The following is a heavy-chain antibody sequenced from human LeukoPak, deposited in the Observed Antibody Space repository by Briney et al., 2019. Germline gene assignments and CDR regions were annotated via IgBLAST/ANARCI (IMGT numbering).Heavy chain of an antibody. J-gene: IGHJ4*02. D-gene: IGHD3-10*01. CDR3: ARLHYYGSGSYLPDY. CDR2: IYYSGST. V-gene: IGHV4-59*08. CDR1: GGSISSHY. Sequence: SETLSLTCTVSGGSISSHYWSWIRQPPGKGLEWIGYIYYSGSTNYNPSLKSRVTISVDTSKNQFSLKLSSVTAADTAVYYCARLHYYGSGSYLPDYWGQGTPVTVSS.